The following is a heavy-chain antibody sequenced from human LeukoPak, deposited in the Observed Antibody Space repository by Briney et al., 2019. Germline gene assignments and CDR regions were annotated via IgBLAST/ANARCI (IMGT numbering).Heavy chain of an antibody. CDR3: VRDIAAAGGFDY. J-gene: IGHJ4*02. Sequence: SETLSLTCTVSGDSISVYYWTWIRQPPGKGLEWIGEINNSGSTNYNPSLKSRVTISVDTSKNQFSLKLSSVTAADTAVYYCVRDIAAAGGFDYWGQGTLVTVSS. CDR1: GDSISVYY. CDR2: INNSGST. D-gene: IGHD6-13*01. V-gene: IGHV4-34*01.